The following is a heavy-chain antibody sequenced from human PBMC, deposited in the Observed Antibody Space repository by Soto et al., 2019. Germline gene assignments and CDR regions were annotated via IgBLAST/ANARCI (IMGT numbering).Heavy chain of an antibody. Sequence: GGSLRLSCAASGFTFSGSAMHWVRQASGKGLEWVGRIRSKGNNYATVYGASLKGRFTISRDDAKNTAYLQMNSLNTEDTAVYYCAKDLMNWNDAGGHDAFDIWGQGTMVTVSS. J-gene: IGHJ3*02. CDR1: GFTFSGSA. D-gene: IGHD1-1*01. CDR2: IRSKGNNYAT. V-gene: IGHV3-73*01. CDR3: AKDLMNWNDAGGHDAFDI.